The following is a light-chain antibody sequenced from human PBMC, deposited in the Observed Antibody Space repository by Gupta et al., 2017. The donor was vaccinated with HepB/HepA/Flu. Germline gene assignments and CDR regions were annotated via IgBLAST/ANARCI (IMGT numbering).Light chain of an antibody. CDR1: RSDVGGYNY. CDR3: SSHSRGSVV. Sequence: QSALTQPASVSGSPGQSITISCTGTRSDVGGYNYVSWYQQHPGNAPKLMIYDVNNRPSAVSYRFSGSTSGTTASLTISGLQAEDEDDYYCSSHSRGSVVFGGGTKLTVL. V-gene: IGLV2-14*03. J-gene: IGLJ2*01. CDR2: DVN.